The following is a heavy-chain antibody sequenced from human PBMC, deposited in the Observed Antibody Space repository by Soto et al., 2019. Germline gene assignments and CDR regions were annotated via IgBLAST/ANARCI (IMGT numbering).Heavy chain of an antibody. CDR2: ISGSGATT. V-gene: IGHV3-23*01. CDR3: ASGMTTVTPEWFDP. Sequence: XVSLRLSCAASGFTFSNFAMSWVRQAPGGGLQWVSSISGSGATTYYGNSVKGRFTVSRDNSKNTVSLQMNSLRAEDSALYYCASGMTTVTPEWFDPWGQGTLVTVSS. CDR1: GFTFSNFA. J-gene: IGHJ5*02. D-gene: IGHD4-4*01.